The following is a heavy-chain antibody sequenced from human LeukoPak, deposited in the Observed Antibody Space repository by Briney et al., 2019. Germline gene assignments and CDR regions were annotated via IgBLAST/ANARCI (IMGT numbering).Heavy chain of an antibody. V-gene: IGHV3-23*01. J-gene: IGHJ4*02. CDR2: ISASGGRT. CDR1: GFTFSSYA. Sequence: GGSLRLSCTASGFTFSSYAMSWVRQAPGKGLEWVSVISASGGRTSYAESVKGRFTASRDNSRNTLYLQMNSLRAEDTAVYYCANLNLIPGEDYFDYWGQGTLVSVSS. CDR3: ANLNLIPGEDYFDY. D-gene: IGHD2-21*01.